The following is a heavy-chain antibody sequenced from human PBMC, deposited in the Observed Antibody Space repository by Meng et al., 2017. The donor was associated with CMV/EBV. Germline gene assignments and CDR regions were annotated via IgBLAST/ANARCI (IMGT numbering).Heavy chain of an antibody. CDR3: ARDRLRGNNWFDP. D-gene: IGHD3-10*01. J-gene: IGHJ5*02. CDR2: ISDDGSNK. CDR1: GFTFTSEA. V-gene: IGHV3-30-3*01. Sequence: LVEAGGGVVQPGRSLTLSCAASGFTFTSEAMHWVRQAPGKGLEWVSVISDDGSNKYYADAVKGRFTISRDNSKNTLYLQMNSLRAEDTAVYYCARDRLRGNNWFDPWGQGTLVTVSS.